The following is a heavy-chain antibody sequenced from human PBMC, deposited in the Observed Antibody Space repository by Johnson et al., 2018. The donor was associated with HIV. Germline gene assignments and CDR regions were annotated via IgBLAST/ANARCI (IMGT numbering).Heavy chain of an antibody. V-gene: IGHV3-30-3*01. CDR3: ARGGYYDSKPYDAFDI. CDR2: ISYDGSNK. D-gene: IGHD3-22*01. CDR1: GFIFSGYA. J-gene: IGHJ3*02. Sequence: QVQLVESGGGLVQPGGSLKLSCAASGFIFSGYAMHWVRQAPGKGLEWVAVISYDGSNKYYADSVKGRFTISRDNSKNLLFLQMNRLRAEDTAVYYCARGGYYDSKPYDAFDIWGQGTMVTVSS.